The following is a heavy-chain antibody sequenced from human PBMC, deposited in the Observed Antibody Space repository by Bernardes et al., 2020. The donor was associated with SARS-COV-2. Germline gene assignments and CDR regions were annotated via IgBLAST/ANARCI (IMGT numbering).Heavy chain of an antibody. D-gene: IGHD3-3*01. CDR1: GFTFTKYD. Sequence: GESLCLSCAASGFTFTKYDMSWVRQAPGQGLEWVSGISGSGHTTYYADSVKGRFTISRDNSKNTLFLQMDSLRAEDTAVYYCAKDDDRPLFGAPGFDSWGQGTLVTVSS. V-gene: IGHV3-23*01. CDR3: AKDDDRPLFGAPGFDS. CDR2: ISGSGHTT. J-gene: IGHJ4*02.